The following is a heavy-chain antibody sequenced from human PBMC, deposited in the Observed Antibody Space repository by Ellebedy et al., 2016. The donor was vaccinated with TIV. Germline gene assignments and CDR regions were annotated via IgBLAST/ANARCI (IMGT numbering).Heavy chain of an antibody. CDR2: TYYRSKWYN. V-gene: IGHV6-1*01. CDR3: TRGGSSRGGGLDV. CDR1: GDSVSSNSAT. Sequence: SQTLSLTCAISGDSVSSNSATWNWIRQSPSRGFEWLGRTYYRSKWYNDYEVSVKSRITINPDTSKNQFSLQLNSVTPEDTAVYFCTRGGSSRGGGLDVWGQGTTVTVSS. J-gene: IGHJ6*02. D-gene: IGHD6-6*01.